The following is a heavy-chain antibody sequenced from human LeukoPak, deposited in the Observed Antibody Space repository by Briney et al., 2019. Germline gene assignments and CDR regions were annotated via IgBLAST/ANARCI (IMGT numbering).Heavy chain of an antibody. CDR3: AGSNGLVTTILPDY. CDR2: IYYGGHA. D-gene: IGHD2-21*02. Sequence: PSETLSLTCTVSRGSIRSYYWSWIRQAPGTGLDWIGYIYYGGHAVYNPSLKSRLSISLDTSKSQFSLNLNSVTTADTAVYYCAGSNGLVTTILPDYWGQGTLVTVSS. V-gene: IGHV4-59*01. J-gene: IGHJ4*02. CDR1: RGSIRSYY.